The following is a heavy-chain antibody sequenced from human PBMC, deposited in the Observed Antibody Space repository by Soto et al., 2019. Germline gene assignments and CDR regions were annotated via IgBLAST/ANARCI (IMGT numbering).Heavy chain of an antibody. Sequence: PGGSLRLSCAASGFTFSDHYMDWVRQAPGKGLEWVGRTRNKANSYTTEYAASVKGRFTISRDDSKNSLYLQMNSLKTEDTAVYYCTRGLVDSSPPYNYHGMDVWGQGTTVT. D-gene: IGHD3-9*01. V-gene: IGHV3-72*01. CDR3: TRGLVDSSPPYNYHGMDV. CDR1: GFTFSDHY. CDR2: TRNKANSYTT. J-gene: IGHJ6*02.